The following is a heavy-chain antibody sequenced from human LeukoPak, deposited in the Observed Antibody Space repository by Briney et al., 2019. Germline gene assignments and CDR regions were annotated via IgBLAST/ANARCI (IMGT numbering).Heavy chain of an antibody. CDR2: IYTSGST. J-gene: IGHJ3*02. D-gene: IGHD3-3*01. V-gene: IGHV4-61*02. CDR3: ARDSQYYDFWSGYFDI. CDR1: GGSISSGSYY. Sequence: SETLSLTCTVSGGSISSGSYYWSWIRQPAGKGLEWIGRIYTSGSTNYNPSLKSRVTISVDTSKNQFSLKLSSVTAADTAVYYCARDSQYYDFWSGYFDIWGQGTMVTVSS.